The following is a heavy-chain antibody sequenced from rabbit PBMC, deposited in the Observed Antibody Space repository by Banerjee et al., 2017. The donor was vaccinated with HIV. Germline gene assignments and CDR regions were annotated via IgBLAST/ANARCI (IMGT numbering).Heavy chain of an antibody. Sequence: QSLEESGGGLVQPEGSLALTCKASGFSFSSSDYICWVRQAPGKGLEWISCIAGSSSGFTYSATWAKGRFTISKTSSTTVTLQMTSLTAADTATYFCARESSYAGYAGYGYAARYYGMDLRGPGTLVPS. J-gene: IGHJ6*01. CDR3: ARESSYAGYAGYGYAARYYGMDL. D-gene: IGHD6-1*01. CDR1: GFSFSSSDY. V-gene: IGHV1S40*01. CDR2: IAGSSSGFT.